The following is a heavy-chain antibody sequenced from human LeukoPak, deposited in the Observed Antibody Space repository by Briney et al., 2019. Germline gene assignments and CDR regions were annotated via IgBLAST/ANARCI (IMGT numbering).Heavy chain of an antibody. D-gene: IGHD1-7*01. J-gene: IGHJ4*02. Sequence: PSETLSLTCTVSGGSISSHYWSWIRQPPGKGLEWIGYIYYSGSTNYNPSLKSRVTISVDTSKNQFSLKLSSVTAADTAVYYCARGSRVAGTTPPQLFDYWGQGTLVTVSS. CDR1: GGSISSHY. V-gene: IGHV4-59*11. CDR3: ARGSRVAGTTPPQLFDY. CDR2: IYYSGST.